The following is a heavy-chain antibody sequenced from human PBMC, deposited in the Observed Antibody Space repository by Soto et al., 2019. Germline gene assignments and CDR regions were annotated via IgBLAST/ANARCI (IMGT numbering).Heavy chain of an antibody. V-gene: IGHV4-39*01. D-gene: IGHD3-10*02. Sequence: PGKGLEWIGSIYYSGSTYYNPPLKSRVTISVDTSKNQFSLKLSSVTAAYTAVFFFFQAEDGIRDVRSVSAFLLNRSSDL. CDR2: IYYSGST. CDR3: FQAEDGIRDVRSVSAFLLNRSSDL. J-gene: IGHJ2*01.